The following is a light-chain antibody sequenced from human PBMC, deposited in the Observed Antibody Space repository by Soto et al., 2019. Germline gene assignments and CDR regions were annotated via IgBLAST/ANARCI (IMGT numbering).Light chain of an antibody. CDR3: QQSYSPPPP. Sequence: DIQMTQSPSSLSAAVGDRVTITCRASQSISSYLNWYQQKPGKAPKLLIYAASSLQSGVPSRFSGSGSGKDFPPPITSLQPDAVPTYYCQQSYSPPPPVDQGHNV. V-gene: IGKV1-39*01. CDR2: AAS. CDR1: QSISSY. J-gene: IGKJ1*01.